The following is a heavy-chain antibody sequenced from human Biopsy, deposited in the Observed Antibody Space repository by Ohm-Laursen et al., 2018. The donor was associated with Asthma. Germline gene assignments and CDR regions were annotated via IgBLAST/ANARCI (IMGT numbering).Heavy chain of an antibody. CDR1: GFVFRQCG. D-gene: IGHD3-22*01. CDR3: ARQSGQDYGDSSGFDI. V-gene: IGHV3-30*03. Sequence: ALRLSCTASGFVFRQCGMHWVRQGPGKGLEWVALVSSHGHNKYYEDSVKGRFTISRDNSRNRLYLQINRLTVEDSAVYFCARQSGQDYGDSSGFDIWGQGTKVAVSS. CDR2: VSSHGHNK. J-gene: IGHJ3*02.